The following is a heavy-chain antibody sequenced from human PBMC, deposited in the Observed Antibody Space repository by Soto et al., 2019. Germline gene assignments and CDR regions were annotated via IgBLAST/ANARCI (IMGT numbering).Heavy chain of an antibody. CDR2: INSDGSST. V-gene: IGHV3-74*01. J-gene: IGHJ6*02. CDR3: QTLSYSDGMDV. D-gene: IGHD2-15*01. CDR1: GFTFSSYW. Sequence: LGGSLRLFCAASGFTFSSYWMHWVRQAPGKGLVWVSRINSDGSSTSYADSVKGRFTISRDNAKNTLYLQMNSLRAEDTAVYYCQTLSYSDGMDVWGQGTTVTVSS.